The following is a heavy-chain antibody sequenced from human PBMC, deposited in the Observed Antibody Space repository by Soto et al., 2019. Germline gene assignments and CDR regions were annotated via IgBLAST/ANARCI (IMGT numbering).Heavy chain of an antibody. Sequence: EVTLRRSCSAAGFTFSSYAMSLDRKTPGKGLESVSAISGSGGSTYYADSVKGRFTISRDNSKNTLYLQMNSLRAEDTAVYYCAKDITRRITMIVVVIENAFDIWGKGTMVTVSS. CDR1: GFTFSSYA. V-gene: IGHV3-23*01. J-gene: IGHJ3*02. CDR3: AKDITRRITMIVVVIENAFDI. CDR2: ISGSGGST. D-gene: IGHD3-22*01.